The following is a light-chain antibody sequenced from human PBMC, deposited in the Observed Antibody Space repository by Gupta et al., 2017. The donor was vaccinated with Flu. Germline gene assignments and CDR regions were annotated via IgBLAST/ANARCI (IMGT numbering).Light chain of an antibody. CDR1: SSNIGAGFD. CDR3: QSYDSSLSGSEV. Sequence: QSVLTQPPSVSGAPGQRLTISCTGRSSNIGAGFDVHWYQQLPGTAPKLLIYGNSDRPSGVPDRFSGSRSGSSASLAITGLQPEDEADYYCQSYDSSLSGSEVFGGGTKVTVL. J-gene: IGLJ3*02. CDR2: GNS. V-gene: IGLV1-40*01.